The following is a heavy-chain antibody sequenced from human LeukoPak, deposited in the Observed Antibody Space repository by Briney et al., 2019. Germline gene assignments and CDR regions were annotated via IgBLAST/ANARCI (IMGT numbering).Heavy chain of an antibody. CDR1: GFTFSSYS. V-gene: IGHV3-48*02. D-gene: IGHD2-21*02. CDR3: VRRSSDWTTDY. CDR2: ISSTSKTI. J-gene: IGHJ4*02. Sequence: GGSLGLSCAASGFTFSSYSMNWVRQAPGKGLEWVSYISSTSKTIYYADSVKGRFTISRDNAKNSLDLQMSSLRDEDTAVYYCVRRSSDWTTDYWGQGTLVTVSS.